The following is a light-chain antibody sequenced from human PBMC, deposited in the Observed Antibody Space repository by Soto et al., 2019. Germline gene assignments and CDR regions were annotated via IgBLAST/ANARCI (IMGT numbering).Light chain of an antibody. CDR1: KSITTY. Sequence: DIQMTQSPSSLSASVGDIVTITCRARKSITTYLNWYRQKPGKAPKLLIYAASILQSGVPTRFSGSGSETEFTLSISSLQPEDFATYFCQQIYSAPLTVGGGAKVEIK. CDR3: QQIYSAPLT. V-gene: IGKV1-39*01. CDR2: AAS. J-gene: IGKJ4*01.